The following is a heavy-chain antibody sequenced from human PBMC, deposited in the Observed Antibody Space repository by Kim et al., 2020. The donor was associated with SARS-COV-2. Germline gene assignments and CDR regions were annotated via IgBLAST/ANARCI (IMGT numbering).Heavy chain of an antibody. CDR3: ARIRPVDSSGWSSYYFDY. CDR2: IYYSGST. J-gene: IGHJ4*02. D-gene: IGHD6-19*01. Sequence: SETLSLTCTVSGGSISSYYWSWIRQPPGKGLEWIGYIYYSGSTNYNPSLKSRVTISVDTSKNQFSLKLSSVTAADTAVYYCARIRPVDSSGWSSYYFDYWGQGTLVTVSS. V-gene: IGHV4-59*13. CDR1: GGSISSYY.